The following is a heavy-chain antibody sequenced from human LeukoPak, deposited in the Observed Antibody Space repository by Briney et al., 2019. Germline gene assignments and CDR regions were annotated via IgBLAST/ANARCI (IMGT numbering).Heavy chain of an antibody. Sequence: SETLPLTCTVSGGSISTYYWSWIRQPPGKGLEWIGYIYDSGSTNYNPSLKSRVAMSVDTSKKQFSLKLSSVTAADTAMYYCTRDLNGYYYYMDVWCKGTTVTVSS. J-gene: IGHJ6*03. D-gene: IGHD6-13*01. CDR2: IYDSGST. CDR3: TRDLNGYYYYMDV. V-gene: IGHV4-59*01. CDR1: GGSISTYY.